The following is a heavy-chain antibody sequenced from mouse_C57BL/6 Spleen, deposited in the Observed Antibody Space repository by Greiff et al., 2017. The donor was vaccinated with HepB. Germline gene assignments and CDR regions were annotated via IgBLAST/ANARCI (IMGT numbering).Heavy chain of an antibody. CDR2: IYPRSGNT. CDR1: GYTFTSYG. D-gene: IGHD1-1*01. V-gene: IGHV1-81*01. CDR3: ARDSSSYSWFAY. J-gene: IGHJ3*01. Sequence: QVQVQQSGAELARPGASVKLSCKASGYTFTSYGISWVKQRTGQGLEWIGEIYPRSGNTYYNEKFKGKATLTADKSSSTAYMELRSLTSEDSAVYFWARDSSSYSWFAYWGQGTLVTVSA.